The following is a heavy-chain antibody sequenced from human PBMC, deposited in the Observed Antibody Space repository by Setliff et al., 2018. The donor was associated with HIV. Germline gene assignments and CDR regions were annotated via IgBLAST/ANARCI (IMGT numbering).Heavy chain of an antibody. J-gene: IGHJ6*03. CDR3: ARASHQYSTDPYHYYMDV. D-gene: IGHD2-2*01. Sequence: SVKVSCKASGGTFTSYAISWVRQAPGQGLEWMGGFTPILGISNLAQNFQGRVTITADESTSTAYMELSRLRSEDTAVYYCARASHQYSTDPYHYYMDVWGTGTTVTVSS. V-gene: IGHV1-69*10. CDR2: FTPILGIS. CDR1: GGTFTSYA.